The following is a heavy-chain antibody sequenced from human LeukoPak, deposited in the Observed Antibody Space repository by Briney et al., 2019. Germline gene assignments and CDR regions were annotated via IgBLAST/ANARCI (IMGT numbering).Heavy chain of an antibody. Sequence: GESLKISCKGSGYSFTSYWIGWVHQMPGKGLEWMGIIYPGDSDTRYSPSFQGQVTISADRSISTAYLQWSSLKASDTAMYYCARLPYYYDSSGYYYFDYWGQGTLVTVSS. CDR2: IYPGDSDT. V-gene: IGHV5-51*07. J-gene: IGHJ4*02. D-gene: IGHD3-22*01. CDR3: ARLPYYYDSSGYYYFDY. CDR1: GYSFTSYW.